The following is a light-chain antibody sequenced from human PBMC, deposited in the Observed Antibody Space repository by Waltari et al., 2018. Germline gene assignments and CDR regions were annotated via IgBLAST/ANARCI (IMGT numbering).Light chain of an antibody. CDR2: DVN. CDR1: RSDIGTYHY. CDR3: CSYTRSSTYV. J-gene: IGLJ1*01. V-gene: IGLV2-14*01. Sequence: QSALPQPASVSGSPGQSITISCTGTRSDIGTYHYLSWYQQYPGKAPKLMIYDVNKPPSGVSDRFSGSKSGNPASLTISGLQAEDEADYYCCSYTRSSTYVFGTGTQVTVL.